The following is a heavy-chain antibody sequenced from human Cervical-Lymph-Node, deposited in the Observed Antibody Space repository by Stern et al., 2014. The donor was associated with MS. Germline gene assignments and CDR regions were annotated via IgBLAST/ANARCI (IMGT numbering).Heavy chain of an antibody. CDR2: INTSGGST. CDR1: GYTFTSYY. V-gene: IGHV1-46*01. D-gene: IGHD1-26*01. Sequence: VQLVQSGAEVKKPGASVKVSCKASGYTFTSYYMHWVRQAPGQGIEWMGIINTSGGSTSYAQKFQGRVTMTRDTSTSTVYMELSSLRSEDTAVYYCARGISGELLRSYYFDYWGQGTLVTVSS. CDR3: ARGISGELLRSYYFDY. J-gene: IGHJ4*02.